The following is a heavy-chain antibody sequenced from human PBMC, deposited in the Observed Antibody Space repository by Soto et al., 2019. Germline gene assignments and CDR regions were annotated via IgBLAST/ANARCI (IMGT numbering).Heavy chain of an antibody. D-gene: IGHD6-19*01. CDR1: GFTVSSNY. J-gene: IGHJ4*02. Sequence: EVQLVESGGGLVQPGGSLRLSCAASGFTVSSNYMSWVRQAPGKGLEWVSVIYSGGSTYYADSVKGRFTISRDNSKNTLYLQMNSLRAEDTAVYYCARDPIAVAAYTYYFDYWGQGTLVTVSS. V-gene: IGHV3-66*01. CDR3: ARDPIAVAAYTYYFDY. CDR2: IYSGGST.